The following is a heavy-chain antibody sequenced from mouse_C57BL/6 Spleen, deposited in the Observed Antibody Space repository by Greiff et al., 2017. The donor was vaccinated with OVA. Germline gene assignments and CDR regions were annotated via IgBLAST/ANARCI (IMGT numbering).Heavy chain of an antibody. CDR3: ASNDGYYFDD. CDR2: IYPGSGST. V-gene: IGHV1-55*01. Sequence: VQLQQPGAELVKPGASVKMSCKASGYTFTSYWITWVKQRPGQGLEWIGDIYPGSGSTNSNEKFKSKATLTVDTSSSTAYMQLSSLTSEDSAVYYCASNDGYYFDDWGKGTTLTVSS. CDR1: GYTFTSYW. D-gene: IGHD2-3*01. J-gene: IGHJ2*01.